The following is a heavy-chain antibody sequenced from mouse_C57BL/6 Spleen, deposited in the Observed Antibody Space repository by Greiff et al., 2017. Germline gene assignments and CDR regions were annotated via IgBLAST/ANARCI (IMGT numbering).Heavy chain of an antibody. CDR1: GYTFTSYW. D-gene: IGHD1-1*01. CDR3: ARSGTTVVAPFAY. CDR2: IYPSDSDT. J-gene: IGHJ3*01. Sequence: QVQLQQPGAELARPGSSVKLSCKASGYTFTSYWMHWVKQRPGQGLEWIGNIYPSDSDTHYNQKFKDKATLTADKSSSTAYMQRSSLTSEAAAVYYGARSGTTVVAPFAYWGQGTLVTVSA. V-gene: IGHV1-61*01.